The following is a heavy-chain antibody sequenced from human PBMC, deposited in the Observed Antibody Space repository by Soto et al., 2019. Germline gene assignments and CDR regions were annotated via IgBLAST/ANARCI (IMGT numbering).Heavy chain of an antibody. CDR1: GGTFSSYA. J-gene: IGHJ2*01. Sequence: QVQLVQSGAEVKKPGSSVKVSCKASGGTFSSYAISWVRQAPGQGLEWMGGIIPIFGTTNYAQKFQGRVTITADESTSTAYMELSSLRSEDTAVYYCARCCSGGSWDWYFDLWGRGTLVTVSS. D-gene: IGHD2-15*01. CDR3: ARCCSGGSWDWYFDL. CDR2: IIPIFGTT. V-gene: IGHV1-69*01.